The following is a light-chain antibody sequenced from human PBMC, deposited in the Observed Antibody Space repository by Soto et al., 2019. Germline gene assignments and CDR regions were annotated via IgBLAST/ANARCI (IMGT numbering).Light chain of an antibody. CDR1: QGIYNY. J-gene: IGKJ5*01. V-gene: IGKV1-27*01. Sequence: DIQMTQSPSSLSASVGDRVTITCRASQGIYNYLAWYQQKPGKAPKLLIYAASTLEAGVPSRFSGSGSGTDFXLTISSLPPEDXAIYSCHKSNXALLTFGQXXRL. CDR2: AAS. CDR3: HKSNXALLT.